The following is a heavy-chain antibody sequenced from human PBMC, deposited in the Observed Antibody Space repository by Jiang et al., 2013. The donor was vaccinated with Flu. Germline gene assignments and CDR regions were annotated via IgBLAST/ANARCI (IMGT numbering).Heavy chain of an antibody. J-gene: IGHJ4*02. CDR2: IYYSGST. CDR1: GGSISSYY. CDR3: AREWGDSITMVRAYDY. V-gene: IGHV4-59*01. Sequence: GSGLVKPSETLSLTCTVSGGSISSYYWSWIRQPPGKGLEWIGYIYYSGSTNYNPSLKSRVTISVDTSKNQFSLKLSSVTAADTAVYYCAREWGDSITMVRAYDYWGPGNPGHRLL. D-gene: IGHD3-10*01.